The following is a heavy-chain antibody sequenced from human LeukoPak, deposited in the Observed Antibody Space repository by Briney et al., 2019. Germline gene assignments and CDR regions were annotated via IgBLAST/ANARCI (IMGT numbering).Heavy chain of an antibody. CDR2: ISWDGGST. CDR3: AKDSSSGSLDI. Sequence: GGSLRLSCTASGFTFDDYTMHWVRQAPGKGLEWVSLISWDGGSTYYADSVKGRFTISRDNSKNSLYLQMNSLRTEDTALYYCAKDSSSGSLDIWGQGTMVTVSS. CDR1: GFTFDDYT. D-gene: IGHD3-22*01. V-gene: IGHV3-43*01. J-gene: IGHJ3*02.